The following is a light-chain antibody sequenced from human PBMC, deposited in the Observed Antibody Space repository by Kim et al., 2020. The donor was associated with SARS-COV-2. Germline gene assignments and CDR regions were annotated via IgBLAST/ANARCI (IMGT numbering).Light chain of an antibody. J-gene: IGKJ4*01. CDR1: QGFSSC. CDR2: AAS. V-gene: IGKV1-12*01. Sequence: SSAVGDRFTITCRACQGFSSCLAWYQQKPGKAPKLLIYAASSLQSGVPSRFSVSGSGTDFTLTISSLQPEDFATYYCQQANSFPTFGGGTKVDIK. CDR3: QQANSFPT.